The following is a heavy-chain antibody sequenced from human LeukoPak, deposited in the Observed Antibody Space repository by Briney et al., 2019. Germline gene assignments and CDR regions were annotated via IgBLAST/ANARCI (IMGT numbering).Heavy chain of an antibody. CDR1: GFTFSNYW. CDR2: INVDGSST. J-gene: IGHJ4*02. V-gene: IGHV3-74*01. CDR3: ARGSSSNPYYYEY. Sequence: GGSLRLSCAAPGFTFSNYWMHWVRQAPGKGLVWVSRINVDGSSTSYADSVRGRVTISRDNAKNTLYLQMISLRAEDTAVYYCARGSSSNPYYYEYWGQGAQVTVSS. D-gene: IGHD6-6*01.